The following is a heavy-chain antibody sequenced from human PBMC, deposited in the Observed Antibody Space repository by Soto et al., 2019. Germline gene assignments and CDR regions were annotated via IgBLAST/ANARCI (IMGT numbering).Heavy chain of an antibody. CDR1: GQSFSGHS. Sequence: QVQLQQWGAGLVKPSETLSLSCAVYGQSFSGHSWAWIRQPPGKGLEWIGEINESGSTYYNPSLKSRVTISTDTSNSQSSLKLTSVRAAHTAAYFCARGSGIVALPGELEDVNYDYWGQGTLVSVSS. J-gene: IGHJ4*02. D-gene: IGHD1-1*01. CDR2: INESGST. CDR3: ARGSGIVALPGELEDVNYDY. V-gene: IGHV4-34*01.